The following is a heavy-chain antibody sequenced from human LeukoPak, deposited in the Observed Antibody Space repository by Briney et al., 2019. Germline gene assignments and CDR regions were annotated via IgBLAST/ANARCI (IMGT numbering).Heavy chain of an antibody. CDR1: GYTFTSYG. Sequence: ASVEVSCKASGYTFTSYGISWVRQAPGQGLEWMGWISAYNGNTNYAQKLQGRVTMTTDTSTSTAYMELRSLRSDDTAVYYCARDLRGGYYYGYFQHWGQGTLVTVSS. V-gene: IGHV1-18*01. J-gene: IGHJ1*01. CDR3: ARDLRGGYYYGYFQH. D-gene: IGHD3-22*01. CDR2: ISAYNGNT.